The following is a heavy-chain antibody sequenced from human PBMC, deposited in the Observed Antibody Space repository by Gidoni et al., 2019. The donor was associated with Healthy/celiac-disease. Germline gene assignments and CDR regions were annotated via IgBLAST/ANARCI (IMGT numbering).Heavy chain of an antibody. CDR3: ARNSGYSSSWYSYYFDY. CDR1: GFTFSSYG. Sequence: QVQLVASGGGVVQPGRSLRLSCAASGFTFSSYGVHWVRRAPGKGLEWVAVIWYDGSNKYYADSVKGRFTISRDNSKNTLYLQMNSLRAEDTAVYYCARNSGYSSSWYSYYFDYWGQGTLVTVSS. J-gene: IGHJ4*02. D-gene: IGHD6-13*01. V-gene: IGHV3-33*01. CDR2: IWYDGSNK.